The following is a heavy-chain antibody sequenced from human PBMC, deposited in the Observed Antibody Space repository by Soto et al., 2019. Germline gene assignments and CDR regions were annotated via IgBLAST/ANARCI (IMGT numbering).Heavy chain of an antibody. J-gene: IGHJ4*02. V-gene: IGHV3-43*01. D-gene: IGHD1-26*01. CDR1: GFTFDDYT. Sequence: EVQLVESGGVVVQPGGSLRLSCVASGFTFDDYTMHWVRQAPGKGLEWVSLISWDGGSTYYADSVKGRFTISRDNSKNSLYLQMNSLRTEDTALYYCAKDKGDVTPTFDYWGQGTLVTVSS. CDR2: ISWDGGST. CDR3: AKDKGDVTPTFDY.